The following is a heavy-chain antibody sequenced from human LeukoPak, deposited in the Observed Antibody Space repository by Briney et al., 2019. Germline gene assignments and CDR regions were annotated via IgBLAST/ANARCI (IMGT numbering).Heavy chain of an antibody. D-gene: IGHD2-21*01. CDR2: FSGSGVGT. V-gene: IGHV3-23*01. CDR1: GFTFSSYA. Sequence: GGSLRLSCAASGFTFSSYAMNWVRQAPGRGWKGVQAFSGSGVGTYYADSVKGRFTISRDNFWNTLYLQMSSLRAEDTAIYYCAKDQVISGSEASDIWGQGTMVTVSS. J-gene: IGHJ3*02. CDR3: AKDQVISGSEASDI.